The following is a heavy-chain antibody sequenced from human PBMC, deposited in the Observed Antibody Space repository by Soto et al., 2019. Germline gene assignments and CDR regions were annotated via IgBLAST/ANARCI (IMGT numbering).Heavy chain of an antibody. CDR2: IYYRGNT. D-gene: IGHD3-9*01. J-gene: IGHJ4*02. V-gene: IGHV4-39*01. CDR1: GDSINSDKYY. Sequence: QLQESGPGLVKPSETLSLTCSVSGDSINSDKYYWGWIRQPPGKGLEWIGSIYYRGNTYYNPPLQTRVTISLDKSKSQFSLRLNFVTAADSAVYFCARLEGLATISYYFDFWGQGAQVTVSS. CDR3: ARLEGLATISYYFDF.